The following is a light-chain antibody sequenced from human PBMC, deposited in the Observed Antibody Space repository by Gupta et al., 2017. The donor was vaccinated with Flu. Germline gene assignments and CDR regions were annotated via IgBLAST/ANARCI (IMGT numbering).Light chain of an antibody. CDR3: SSYTISSSYL. J-gene: IGLJ1*01. Sequence: HSALTQPASVSGSPGPSITISCTGTSRDVGNYNYVSWYQQHPGKAPKLMIYDVSNRPSGISNRFSGSKSGNTASLTISGLQAEDEADYYCSSYTISSSYLFGTGTKVSVL. CDR1: SRDVGNYNY. V-gene: IGLV2-14*03. CDR2: DVS.